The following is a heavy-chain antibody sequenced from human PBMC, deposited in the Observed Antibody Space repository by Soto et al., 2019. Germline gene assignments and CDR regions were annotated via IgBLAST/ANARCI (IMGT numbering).Heavy chain of an antibody. Sequence: QVQLVQSVPEVKKPGASVKVSCKPSGYTFTSYGISWVRQAPGEGLEWMGWISGDNGNTDYAQTLQDRVTLTTDTYTNTAYMEVRSLRYDDTAVYYCARASRLGVSPFDYWGQGTLVTVSS. J-gene: IGHJ4*02. CDR2: ISGDNGNT. D-gene: IGHD3-16*01. V-gene: IGHV1-18*01. CDR3: ARASRLGVSPFDY. CDR1: GYTFTSYG.